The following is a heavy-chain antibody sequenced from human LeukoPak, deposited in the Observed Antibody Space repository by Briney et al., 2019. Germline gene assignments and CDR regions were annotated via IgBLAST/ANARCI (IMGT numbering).Heavy chain of an antibody. V-gene: IGHV4-39*07. CDR3: ARDSYSTDDAFDI. CDR2: IYYSGST. CDR1: GGSISSSSYY. Sequence: SETLSLTCTVSGGSISSSSYYWGWIRQPPGKGLEWIGSIYYSGSTYYNPSLKSRVTISVDTSKNQFSLKLSSVTAADTAVYYCARDSYSTDDAFDIWGQGTMVTVSS. J-gene: IGHJ3*02. D-gene: IGHD4-11*01.